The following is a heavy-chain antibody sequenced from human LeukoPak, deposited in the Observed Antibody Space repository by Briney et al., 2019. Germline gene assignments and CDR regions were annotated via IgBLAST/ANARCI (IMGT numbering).Heavy chain of an antibody. V-gene: IGHV3-7*03. Sequence: PGGSLRLSCAASGFTFSNFWMSWVRQAPGKGLEWVANVQQDGSEKYYVDSVKGRFTISRDNSKNTLYLQMNSLRAEDTAVYYCAKSVRITMVRGVLDYYYFDYWGQGPRSPSPQ. CDR1: GFTFSNFW. J-gene: IGHJ4*02. D-gene: IGHD3-10*01. CDR2: VQQDGSEK. CDR3: AKSVRITMVRGVLDYYYFDY.